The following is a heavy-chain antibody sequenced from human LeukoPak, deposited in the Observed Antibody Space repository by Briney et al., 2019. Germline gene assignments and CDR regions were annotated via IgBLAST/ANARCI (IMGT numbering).Heavy chain of an antibody. Sequence: PSQTLSLTCTVSGGSIGSGSYYWSWIRQPAGKGLEWIGRIYTSGSTNYNPSLKSRVTISVDTSKNQFSLKLSSVTAADTAVYYCARARYDFWSGSGFDPWGQGTLVTVSS. V-gene: IGHV4-61*02. CDR2: IYTSGST. D-gene: IGHD3-3*01. CDR1: GGSIGSGSYY. J-gene: IGHJ5*02. CDR3: ARARYDFWSGSGFDP.